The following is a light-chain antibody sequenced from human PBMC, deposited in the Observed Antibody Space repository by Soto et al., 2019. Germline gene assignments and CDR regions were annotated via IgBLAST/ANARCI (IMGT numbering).Light chain of an antibody. Sequence: QSVLTQPPSVSGAPGQRVTISCTGSSSNIGATYDVQWYQQLPGTAPNLLIYGNSNRPSGVPDRFSGSKSGTSASLAITGLQADDEADYYCQSYDSSLSAHYVFGTGPKVTVL. CDR1: SSNIGATYD. J-gene: IGLJ1*01. CDR3: QSYDSSLSAHYV. V-gene: IGLV1-40*01. CDR2: GNS.